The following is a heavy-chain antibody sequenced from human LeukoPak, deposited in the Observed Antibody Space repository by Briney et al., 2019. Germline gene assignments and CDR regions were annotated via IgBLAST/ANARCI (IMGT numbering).Heavy chain of an antibody. CDR3: AKMPDILTGYYGYFDY. J-gene: IGHJ4*02. V-gene: IGHV3-48*01. CDR2: ISSSSSTI. CDR1: GFTFSSYS. D-gene: IGHD3-9*01. Sequence: GGSLRLSCAASGFTFSSYSMNWVRQAPGKGLEWVSYISSSSSTIYYADSVKGRFTISRDNSKNTLYLQMNSLRAEDTAVYYCAKMPDILTGYYGYFDYWGQGTLVTVSS.